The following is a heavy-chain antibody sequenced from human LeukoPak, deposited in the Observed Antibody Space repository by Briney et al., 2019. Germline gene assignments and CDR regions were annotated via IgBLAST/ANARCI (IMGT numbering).Heavy chain of an antibody. Sequence: GRSLRLSCAASAFTFSSYWMSWVSPAPGKGLEWVANIKQDGSEKYYVDSVKGRFTISRDNAKNSLYLQMNSLRAEDPAVYYCARGYYYDTLLDYWGQGTLVTVSS. CDR2: IKQDGSEK. CDR1: AFTFSSYW. D-gene: IGHD3-22*01. V-gene: IGHV3-7*04. CDR3: ARGYYYDTLLDY. J-gene: IGHJ4*02.